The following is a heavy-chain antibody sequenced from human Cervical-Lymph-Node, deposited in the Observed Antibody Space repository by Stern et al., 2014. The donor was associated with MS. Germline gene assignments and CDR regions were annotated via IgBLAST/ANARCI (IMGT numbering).Heavy chain of an antibody. CDR2: IKTSGGDT. J-gene: IGHJ6*02. CDR3: VREFMEGYCSGGSCYAMDV. D-gene: IGHD2-15*01. Sequence: QLVESGAEVKKPGASVKVSCKASGYTFISYYMHWVRQAPGQGPEWMGLIKTSGGDTWYPQKFQGRVTMTRDTTTSTVYMELRTLTSEDTAVYDCVREFMEGYCSGGSCYAMDVWGQGTTVTVSS. V-gene: IGHV1-46*01. CDR1: GYTFISYY.